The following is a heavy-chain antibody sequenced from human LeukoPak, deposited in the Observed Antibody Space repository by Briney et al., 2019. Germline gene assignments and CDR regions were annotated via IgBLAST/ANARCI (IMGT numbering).Heavy chain of an antibody. CDR2: IYHSGST. CDR1: GGSISSSNW. V-gene: IGHV4-4*02. D-gene: IGHD6-19*01. J-gene: IGHJ4*02. CDR3: ARGLSSGWSSPNFDY. Sequence: PSGTLSLTCAVSGGSISSSNWWSWVRQPPGKGLEWIGEIYHSGSTNYNPSLKSRVTISVDKSKNHFSLNLSSVTAADTAVYYCARGLSSGWSSPNFDYWGQGTLVTVSS.